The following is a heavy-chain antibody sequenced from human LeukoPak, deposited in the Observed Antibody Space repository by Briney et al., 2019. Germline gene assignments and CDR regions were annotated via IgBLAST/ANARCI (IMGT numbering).Heavy chain of an antibody. Sequence: SVKVSCKASGGTFSSYAISWVRQAPGQGLEWMGRIIPILGIANYAQKFQGRVTITADKSTSTAYMELSSLRSEDTAVYYCARRNVVVPAQRGYYGMDVWGQGTTVTVSS. CDR2: IIPILGIA. D-gene: IGHD2-2*01. V-gene: IGHV1-69*04. CDR1: GGTFSSYA. J-gene: IGHJ6*02. CDR3: ARRNVVVPAQRGYYGMDV.